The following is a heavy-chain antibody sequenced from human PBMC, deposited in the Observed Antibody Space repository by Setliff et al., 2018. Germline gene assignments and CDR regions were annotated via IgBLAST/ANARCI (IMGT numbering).Heavy chain of an antibody. Sequence: ASVKVSCKASGYTFVGYYLHWVRQAPGQGLEWMGWINPKTGGTNYAQKFQGRVTMTRDASINTAFMHLSSLKSDDMAVYYCAREPYDYIWGSYRSPYFDHWGRGALVTVSS. CDR3: AREPYDYIWGSYRSPYFDH. D-gene: IGHD3-16*02. J-gene: IGHJ4*02. CDR2: INPKTGGT. CDR1: GYTFVGYY. V-gene: IGHV1-2*02.